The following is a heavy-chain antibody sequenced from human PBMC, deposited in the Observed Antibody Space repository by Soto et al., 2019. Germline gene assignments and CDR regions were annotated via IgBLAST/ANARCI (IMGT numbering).Heavy chain of an antibody. V-gene: IGHV4-31*03. D-gene: IGHD6-13*01. CDR1: GVTVSSGAYY. J-gene: IGHJ4*02. Sequence: NPSETLSLTCTVSGVTVSSGAYYWSWIRQHPGKGLEWIGNIYYNGSTYYSPSLKSRVVISLDTSNNQFSLRLTSVTAADTAVYYCARYRFSGSKWSKFDYWGQGTLVTV. CDR3: ARYRFSGSKWSKFDY. CDR2: IYYNGST.